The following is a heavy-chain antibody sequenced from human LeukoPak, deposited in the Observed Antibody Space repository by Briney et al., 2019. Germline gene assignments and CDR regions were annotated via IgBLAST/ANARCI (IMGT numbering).Heavy chain of an antibody. CDR2: IIPILGIA. Sequence: EASVKVSCKASGGTFSSYAISWVRQAPGQGLEWMGRIIPILGIANYAQKFQGRVTITADKSTSTAYMELSSLRSEDTAVYYCASQDRLAAAGTFDYWGQGTLVTVSS. CDR3: ASQDRLAAAGTFDY. J-gene: IGHJ4*02. CDR1: GGTFSSYA. V-gene: IGHV1-69*04. D-gene: IGHD6-13*01.